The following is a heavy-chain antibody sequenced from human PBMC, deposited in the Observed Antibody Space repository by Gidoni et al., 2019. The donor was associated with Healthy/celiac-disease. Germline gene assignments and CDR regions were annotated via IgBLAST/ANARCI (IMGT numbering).Heavy chain of an antibody. CDR1: GDSVSSNSAA. V-gene: IGHV6-1*01. CDR2: TYYRSKSYN. J-gene: IGHJ4*02. CDR3: ARDYVGIAVAGTFDY. Sequence: QVQLQQSGPGLVKPSQTPSLTCAIPGDSVSSNSAAWNWIRQSPSRGLEWLRKTYYRSKSYNDYAVSVKSRITISPDTSKNQFSLQLNSVTPEDTAVYYCARDYVGIAVAGTFDYWGQGTLVTVSS. D-gene: IGHD6-19*01.